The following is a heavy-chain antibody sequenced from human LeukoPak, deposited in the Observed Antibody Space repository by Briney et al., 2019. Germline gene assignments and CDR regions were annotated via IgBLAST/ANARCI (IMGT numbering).Heavy chain of an antibody. CDR3: ARGYGSGAD. CDR2: IYKRGST. Sequence: PSETLSLTCTVSGGSISSYYWSWIRQPPGKGLEWIGHIYKRGSTNYNPSPKSRVTISVDTSKNQFSLKLSSVTAADTAVYYCARGYGSGADWGQGTLVTVSS. J-gene: IGHJ4*02. CDR1: GGSISSYY. D-gene: IGHD3-10*01. V-gene: IGHV4-59*12.